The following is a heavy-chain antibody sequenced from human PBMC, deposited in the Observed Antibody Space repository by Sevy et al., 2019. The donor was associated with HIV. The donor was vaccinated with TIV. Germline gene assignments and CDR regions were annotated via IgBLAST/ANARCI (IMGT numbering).Heavy chain of an antibody. CDR1: GFTFSTYG. CDR2: IRYDESEQ. V-gene: IGHV3-30*02. D-gene: IGHD3-3*01. Sequence: GGSLRLSCAASGFTFSTYGMHWVRQAPGKGLEWVAFIRYDESEQYCADSVKGRCTISRDNSKSTLYLRLSSLRDEDTAAYYCAKDPRPSHRITTFGGVDYFEYWGQGTLVTVSS. CDR3: AKDPRPSHRITTFGGVDYFEY. J-gene: IGHJ4*02.